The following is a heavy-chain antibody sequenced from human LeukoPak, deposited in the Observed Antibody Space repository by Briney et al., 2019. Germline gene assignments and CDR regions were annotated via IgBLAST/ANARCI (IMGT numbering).Heavy chain of an antibody. V-gene: IGHV3-30*18. D-gene: IGHD1/OR15-1a*01. CDR2: IANDGRDK. CDR1: GFTFSRYA. Sequence: GTSLRLSCAASGFTFSRYAVHWVRRAPGKGLEWVAVIANDGRDKHSTDSVKGRFTITRDNAKNTVYLQMNSLRVEDTAVYYCAKDQQIVSAKYYFDSWGQGILVTVSS. J-gene: IGHJ4*02. CDR3: AKDQQIVSAKYYFDS.